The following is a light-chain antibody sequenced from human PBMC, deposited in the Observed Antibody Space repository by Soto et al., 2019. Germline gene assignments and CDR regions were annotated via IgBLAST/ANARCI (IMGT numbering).Light chain of an antibody. Sequence: QSVLTQPPSVSGPPGQRVTISCSGSGSNIGTDTVNWYQHLPGTAPKVLIFSVSQRPSGVPDRFSGSKSGTSASLAISGLQSEDEADYYCAAWDDSLSGVVFGGGTKVTVL. CDR3: AAWDDSLSGVV. J-gene: IGLJ2*01. CDR2: SVS. CDR1: GSNIGTDT. V-gene: IGLV1-44*01.